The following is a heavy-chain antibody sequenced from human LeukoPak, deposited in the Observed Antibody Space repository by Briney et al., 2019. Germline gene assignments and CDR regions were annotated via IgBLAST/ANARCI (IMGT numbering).Heavy chain of an antibody. CDR1: GFTFSSYW. J-gene: IGHJ4*02. V-gene: IGHV3-7*01. CDR2: IKQDGSEK. CDR3: ASGIWELLLDY. Sequence: GGSLRLSCAASGFTFSSYWMSWVRQAPGKGLEWVANIKQDGSEKYYVDSVKGRFTISRDNAKNSLYLQMNSLRAEDTAVYYCASGIWELLLDYWGQGTLVTASS. D-gene: IGHD1-26*01.